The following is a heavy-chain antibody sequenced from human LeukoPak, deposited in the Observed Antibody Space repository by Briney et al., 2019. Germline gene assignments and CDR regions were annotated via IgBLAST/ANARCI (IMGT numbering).Heavy chain of an antibody. CDR3: AREGYYDSSGFRYFFDY. Sequence: ASVKVSCKASGYTFTGYYMHWVRQAPGQGLEGMGWINPNSGGTNYAQKFQGRVTMTRDTSISTASMELSRLRSDDTAVYYCAREGYYDSSGFRYFFDYWGQGTLVTVSS. CDR1: GYTFTGYY. D-gene: IGHD3-22*01. V-gene: IGHV1-2*02. CDR2: INPNSGGT. J-gene: IGHJ4*02.